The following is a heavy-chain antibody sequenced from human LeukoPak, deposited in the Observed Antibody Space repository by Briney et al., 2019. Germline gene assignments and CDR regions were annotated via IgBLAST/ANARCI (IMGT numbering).Heavy chain of an antibody. D-gene: IGHD2-15*01. CDR2: IKSKTDGGTT. Sequence: GGSLRLSCAASGFTFSNAWMSWVRQAPGKGLEWVGRIKSKTDGGTTDYAAPVKGRFTISRDDSRNTLYLQMNSLKTEDTAVYYCTTEKGGSVARFGYWGQGTLVTVSS. V-gene: IGHV3-15*01. J-gene: IGHJ4*02. CDR1: GFTFSNAW. CDR3: TTEKGGSVARFGY.